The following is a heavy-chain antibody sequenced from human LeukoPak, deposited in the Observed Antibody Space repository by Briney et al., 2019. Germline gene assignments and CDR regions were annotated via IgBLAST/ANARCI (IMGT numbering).Heavy chain of an antibody. Sequence: GGSLRLSCAASGLTFSSYEMNWVRQAPGKGLEWVSYISRSGSSIYYADSVKGRFTISRDNAKNSLYLQMNSLRAEDTAVYYCARASVTTVTLDYWGQGTLVTVSS. CDR2: ISRSGSSI. CDR3: ARASVTTVTLDY. V-gene: IGHV3-48*03. D-gene: IGHD4-17*01. CDR1: GLTFSSYE. J-gene: IGHJ4*02.